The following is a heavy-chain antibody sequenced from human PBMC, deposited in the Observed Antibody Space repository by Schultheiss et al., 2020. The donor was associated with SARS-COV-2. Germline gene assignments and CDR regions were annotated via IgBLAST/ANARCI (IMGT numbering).Heavy chain of an antibody. CDR2: INHSGST. D-gene: IGHD3-10*01. Sequence: SETLSLTCAVYGGSFSGYYWRWIRQPPGKGLEWIGEINHSGSTNYNPSLKSRVTISVDTSKNQFSLKLSSVTAADTAVYYCARERLVRGWFDPWGQGTLVTVSS. V-gene: IGHV4-34*01. J-gene: IGHJ5*02. CDR3: ARERLVRGWFDP. CDR1: GGSFSGYY.